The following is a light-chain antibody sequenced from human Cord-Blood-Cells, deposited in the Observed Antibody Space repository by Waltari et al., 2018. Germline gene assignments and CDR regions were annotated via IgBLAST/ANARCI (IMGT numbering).Light chain of an antibody. CDR1: ALPKQY. V-gene: IGLV3-25*03. J-gene: IGLJ1*01. CDR3: QSADSSGTYRV. CDR2: KDS. Sequence: SYELTQPPSVSVSPGQTARITCSGDALPKQYAYCYQQKPGQAPVLVIYKDSERPSGIPERFSGSSSGTTVTLTISGVQAEDEADYYCQSADSSGTYRVFGTGTKVTVL.